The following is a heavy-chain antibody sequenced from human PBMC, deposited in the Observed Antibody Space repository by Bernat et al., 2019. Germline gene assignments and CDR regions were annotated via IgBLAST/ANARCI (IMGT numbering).Heavy chain of an antibody. Sequence: QVQLVESGGGVVQPGRSLRLSCAASGFTFSSYAMHWVRQAPGKGLEWVAVISYDGSNKYYADSVKGRFTIFRDNSKNTLYLQMNSLRAEDTAVYYCARSSSGSYYFDYWGQGTLVTVSS. J-gene: IGHJ4*02. CDR2: ISYDGSNK. D-gene: IGHD1-26*01. CDR1: GFTFSSYA. V-gene: IGHV3-30-3*01. CDR3: ARSSSGSYYFDY.